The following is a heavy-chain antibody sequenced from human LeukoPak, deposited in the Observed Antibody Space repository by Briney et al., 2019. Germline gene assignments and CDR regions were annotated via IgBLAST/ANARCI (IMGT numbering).Heavy chain of an antibody. CDR3: AKSLYYYYYGMDV. V-gene: IGHV3-48*04. J-gene: IGHJ6*02. CDR1: GFTFSSYS. Sequence: GGSLRLSCAASGFTFSSYSMNWVRQAPGKGLEWVSYISSSSSTIYYADSVKGRFTISRDNAKNSLYLQMNSLRAEDTALYYCAKSLYYYYYGMDVWGQGTTVTVSS. CDR2: ISSSSSTI.